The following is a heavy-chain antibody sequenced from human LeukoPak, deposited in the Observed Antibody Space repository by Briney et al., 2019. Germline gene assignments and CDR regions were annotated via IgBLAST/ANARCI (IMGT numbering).Heavy chain of an antibody. D-gene: IGHD1-1*01. CDR1: GFTFSSYG. CDR3: ASDEAGTFDY. CDR2: IRYDGSNK. Sequence: GGSLRLSCAASGFTFSSYGMHWVRQAPGKGLEWVAFIRYDGSNKYYADSVKGRFTISRDNAKNSLYLQMNSLRAEDTAVYYCASDEAGTFDYGGQGPLVTVSS. J-gene: IGHJ4*02. V-gene: IGHV3-30*02.